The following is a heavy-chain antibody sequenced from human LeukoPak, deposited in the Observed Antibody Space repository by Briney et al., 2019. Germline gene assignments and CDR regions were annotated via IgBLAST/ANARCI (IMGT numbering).Heavy chain of an antibody. Sequence: ASVKVSCKASGYTFTNYDINWVRQATGQGLEWMGWMNPNSGNTGYAQEVQGRITMTRNTSISTAYMELSSLRSEDTAMYYCAKSKVGATTLPIDFWGQGTLVTVSS. CDR1: GYTFTNYD. CDR3: AKSKVGATTLPIDF. CDR2: MNPNSGNT. J-gene: IGHJ4*02. V-gene: IGHV1-8*01. D-gene: IGHD1-26*01.